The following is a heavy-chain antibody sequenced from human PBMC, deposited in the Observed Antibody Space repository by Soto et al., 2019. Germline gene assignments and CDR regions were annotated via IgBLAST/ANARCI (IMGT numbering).Heavy chain of an antibody. CDR1: GGSISSSSYY. CDR2: IYYSGST. V-gene: IGHV4-39*07. CDR3: ATSIAASGTGFSWFDP. D-gene: IGHD6-13*01. J-gene: IGHJ5*02. Sequence: PSETLSLTCTVSGGSISSSSYYWGWIRQPPGKGLEWIGSIYYSGSTNYNPSLKSRVTISVDTSKNQFSLKLSSVTAADTAVYYCATSIAASGTGFSWFDPWGQGTLVTVSS.